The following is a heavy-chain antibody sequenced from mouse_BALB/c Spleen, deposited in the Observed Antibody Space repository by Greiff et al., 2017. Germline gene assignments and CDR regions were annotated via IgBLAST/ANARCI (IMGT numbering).Heavy chain of an antibody. CDR1: GYSITSCYY. Sequence: EVKLQESGPGLVKPSQSLSLTCSVTGYSITSCYYWNWIRQFPGNKLEWMGYISYDGSNNYNPSLKNRISITRDTSKNQFFLKLNSVTTEDTATYYCARDRDDYWYFDVWGAGTTVTVSS. D-gene: IGHD2-3*01. J-gene: IGHJ1*01. V-gene: IGHV3-6*02. CDR2: ISYDGSN. CDR3: ARDRDDYWYFDV.